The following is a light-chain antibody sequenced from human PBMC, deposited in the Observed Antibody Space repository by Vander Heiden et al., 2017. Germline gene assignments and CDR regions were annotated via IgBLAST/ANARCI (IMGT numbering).Light chain of an antibody. CDR2: EGT. Sequence: QSALTQPRSVSGSPGQSVTMSFTGTSIDVGDYNYVSLYQQHPDKAPEFLIEEGTKRRSGVTDRCSGSKAGNTAAMTSSGLQAEDEADYYGASDAGSVIFGGGTKLTVL. CDR3: ASDAGSVI. V-gene: IGLV2-11*01. J-gene: IGLJ2*01. CDR1: SIDVGDYNY.